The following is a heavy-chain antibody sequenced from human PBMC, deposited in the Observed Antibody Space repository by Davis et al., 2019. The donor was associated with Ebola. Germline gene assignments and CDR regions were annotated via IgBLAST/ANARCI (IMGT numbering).Heavy chain of an antibody. CDR2: ISAYNGNT. CDR1: GYTFTSYG. D-gene: IGHD2-15*01. CDR3: ARSYCSGGSCYYGMDV. J-gene: IGHJ6*02. V-gene: IGHV1-18*01. Sequence: ASVKVSCKASGYTFTSYGISWVRQAPGQGLEWMGWISAYNGNTNYAQKLQGRVTMTTDTSTSTAYMELSRLRSDDTAVYYCARSYCSGGSCYYGMDVWGQGTTVTVSS.